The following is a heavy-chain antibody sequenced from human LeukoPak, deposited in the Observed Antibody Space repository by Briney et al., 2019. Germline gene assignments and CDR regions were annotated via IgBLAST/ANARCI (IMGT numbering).Heavy chain of an antibody. Sequence: ETLSLTCAVSGGSISSNYMSWVRQAPGKGLEWVSLIYTGGTTYYADSVKGRFTISRDYSKNTLFLQMNSLRAEDTAVYYCTSGTLRYADYWGQGTLVTVSS. CDR1: GGSISSNY. D-gene: IGHD3-16*01. CDR3: TSGTLRYADY. J-gene: IGHJ4*02. CDR2: IYTGGTT. V-gene: IGHV3-66*01.